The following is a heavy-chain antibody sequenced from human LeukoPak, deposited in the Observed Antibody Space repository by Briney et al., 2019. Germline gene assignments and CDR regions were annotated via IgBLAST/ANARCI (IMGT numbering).Heavy chain of an antibody. D-gene: IGHD2-15*01. Sequence: GGSLRLSCAASGFTFSDFAMSWVRQAPGKGLEWVSGITDSGTTTYCADSVKGRFTISRDNSKNTLYLEMNSLRAEDTAVYYCVKVATLDDWGQGTLVTVSS. V-gene: IGHV3-23*01. CDR1: GFTFSDFA. J-gene: IGHJ4*02. CDR2: ITDSGTTT. CDR3: VKVATLDD.